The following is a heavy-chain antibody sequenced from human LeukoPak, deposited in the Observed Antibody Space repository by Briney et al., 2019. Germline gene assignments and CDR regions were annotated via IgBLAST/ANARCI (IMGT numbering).Heavy chain of an antibody. V-gene: IGHV3-66*01. CDR1: GFSVRENY. Sequence: PGGSLRLSCAVSGFSVRENYMTWVRQAPGKGLEWVSVLFGGGDTYYGDSVKGRFAISRDNSKNTVYLQMKSLRAEDTAFYYCARGQRTSVTLYYFDFWGQGTLVSVSS. CDR3: ARGQRTSVTLYYFDF. CDR2: LFGGGDT. J-gene: IGHJ4*02. D-gene: IGHD4-17*01.